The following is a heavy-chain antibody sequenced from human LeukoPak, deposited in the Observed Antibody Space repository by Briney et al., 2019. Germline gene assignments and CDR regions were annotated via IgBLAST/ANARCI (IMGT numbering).Heavy chain of an antibody. Sequence: ASVTVSCKASGGTFSSYAISWVRQAPGQGLEWMGGIIPIFGTANYAQKFQGRVTITADESTSTAYMELSSLRSEDTAVYYCARSPWPDYYFDYWGQGTLVTVSS. D-gene: IGHD3-3*01. J-gene: IGHJ4*02. CDR2: IIPIFGTA. V-gene: IGHV1-69*13. CDR1: GGTFSSYA. CDR3: ARSPWPDYYFDY.